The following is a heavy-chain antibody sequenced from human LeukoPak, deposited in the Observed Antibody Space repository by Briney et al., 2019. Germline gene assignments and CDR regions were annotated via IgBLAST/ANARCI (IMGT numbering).Heavy chain of an antibody. Sequence: SVKVSCKASGGTFSSYALSWERQAPGQGLEWMGGIIPIFGTANYAQKFQGRVTITADESTSTAYMELSSLRSEDTAVYYCAAVVPAAMGYFDYWGQGTLVTVSS. V-gene: IGHV1-69*13. CDR2: IIPIFGTA. J-gene: IGHJ4*02. D-gene: IGHD2-2*01. CDR3: AAVVPAAMGYFDY. CDR1: GGTFSSYA.